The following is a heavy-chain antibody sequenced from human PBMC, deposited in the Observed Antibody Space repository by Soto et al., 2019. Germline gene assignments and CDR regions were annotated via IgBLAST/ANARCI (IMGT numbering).Heavy chain of an antibody. CDR1: GFTFSSYS. CDR2: ISSSSSYI. CDR3: ARDRVAAAGTDYYYGMDV. V-gene: IGHV3-21*01. J-gene: IGHJ6*02. D-gene: IGHD6-13*01. Sequence: PGGSLRLSCAASGFTFSSYSMNWVRQAPGKGLEWVSSISSSSSYIHYADSVKGRFTISRDNAKNSLYLQMNSLRAEDTAVYYCARDRVAAAGTDYYYGMDVWGQGTTVTVSS.